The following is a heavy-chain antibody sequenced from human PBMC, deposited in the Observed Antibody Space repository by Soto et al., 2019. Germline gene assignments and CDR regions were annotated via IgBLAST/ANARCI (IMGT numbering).Heavy chain of an antibody. J-gene: IGHJ4*02. CDR2: IIPTLGIA. CDR3: AVISYDSSGYRPPYFDY. CDR1: GGTFSSYT. V-gene: IGHV1-69*02. Sequence: QVQLVQSGAEVKKPGSSVKVSCKASGGTFSSYTISWVRQAPGQGLEWMGRIIPTLGIANYAQKFQGRVTITADKATSTAYMELSSLRSEDTAVNYCAVISYDSSGYRPPYFDYWGQGTLVTVSS. D-gene: IGHD3-22*01.